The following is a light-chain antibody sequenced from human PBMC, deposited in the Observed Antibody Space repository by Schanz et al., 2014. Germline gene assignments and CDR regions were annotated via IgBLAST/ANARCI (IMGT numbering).Light chain of an antibody. CDR2: EGS. J-gene: IGLJ2*01. CDR1: SSDVGSYNL. CDR3: SSYSKTTPVI. V-gene: IGLV2-14*02. Sequence: QSALTQPASVSGSPGQSITISCTGTSSDVGSYNLVSWYQQHPGKAPKLMIYEGSKRPSGVSNRFSGSKSGNTASLTISGLQAEDESDYYCSSYSKTTPVIFGGGTKLTVL.